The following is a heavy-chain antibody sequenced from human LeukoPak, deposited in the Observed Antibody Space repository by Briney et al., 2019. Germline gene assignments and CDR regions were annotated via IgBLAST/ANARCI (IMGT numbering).Heavy chain of an antibody. CDR3: ARARYYYGSGSYPTFDY. Sequence: ASVEVSCKASGYTFTSYAMHWVRQAPGQRLEWMGWINAGNGNTKYSQKFQGRVTITRDTSASTAYMELSSLRSEDTAVYYCARARYYYGSGSYPTFDYWGQGTLVTVSS. CDR2: INAGNGNT. V-gene: IGHV1-3*01. J-gene: IGHJ4*02. D-gene: IGHD3-10*01. CDR1: GYTFTSYA.